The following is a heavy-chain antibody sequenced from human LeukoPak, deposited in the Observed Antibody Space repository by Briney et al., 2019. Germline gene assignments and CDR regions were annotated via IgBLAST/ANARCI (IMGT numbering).Heavy chain of an antibody. D-gene: IGHD2-21*02. CDR2: ISAYNGNT. CDR1: GYTFTSYG. CDR3: ARDTVGAYCGGDCYSNWFDP. Sequence: ASVKVPCKASGYTFTSYGISWVRQAPGQGLEWMGWISAYNGNTNYAQKLQGRVTMTTDTSTSTAYMELRSLRSDDTAVYYCARDTVGAYCGGDCYSNWFDPWDQGTLVTVSS. J-gene: IGHJ5*02. V-gene: IGHV1-18*01.